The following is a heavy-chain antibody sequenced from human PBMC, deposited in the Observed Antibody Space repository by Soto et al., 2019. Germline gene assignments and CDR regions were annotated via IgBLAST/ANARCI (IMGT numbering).Heavy chain of an antibody. V-gene: IGHV3-30*03. D-gene: IGHD6-19*01. CDR2: ISYDGSNE. CDR1: GFTFSNYY. Sequence: GGSLRLSCAASGFTFSNYYMHWVRQAPGKGLEWVAVISYDGSNEYYADSVKGRFTISRDNSKNTLYLQMNSMKADDMAVYYCEGDDLDVKGGSRIAVAGLVGDYWGQGTLVTVSS. J-gene: IGHJ4*02. CDR3: EGDDLDVKGGSRIAVAGLVGDY.